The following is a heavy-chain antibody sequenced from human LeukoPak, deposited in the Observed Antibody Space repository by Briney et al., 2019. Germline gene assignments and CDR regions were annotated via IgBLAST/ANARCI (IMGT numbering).Heavy chain of an antibody. V-gene: IGHV3-21*01. CDR2: ISSSSSYI. CDR3: ARDSNYYDSKQLDY. CDR1: GFTFSSYW. Sequence: PGGSLRLSCTASGFTFSSYWMSWVRQAPGKGLEWVSSISSSSSYIYYADSVKGRFTISRDNAKNSLYLQMNSLRAEDTAVYYCARDSNYYDSKQLDYWGQGTLVTVSS. J-gene: IGHJ4*02. D-gene: IGHD3-22*01.